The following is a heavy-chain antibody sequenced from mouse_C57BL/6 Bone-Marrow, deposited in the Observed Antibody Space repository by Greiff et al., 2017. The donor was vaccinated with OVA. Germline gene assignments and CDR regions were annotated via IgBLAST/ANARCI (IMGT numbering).Heavy chain of an antibody. J-gene: IGHJ3*01. CDR1: GYAFSSYW. CDR2: IYPGDGDT. V-gene: IGHV1-80*01. Sequence: VQLQESGAELVKPGASVKISCKASGYAFSSYWMNWVKQRPGKGLEWIGQIYPGDGDTNYNGKFKGKATLTADKSSSTAYMQLSSLTSEDSAVYFCARRFNWDGPAWFAYWGQGTLVTVSA. CDR3: ARRFNWDGPAWFAY. D-gene: IGHD4-1*01.